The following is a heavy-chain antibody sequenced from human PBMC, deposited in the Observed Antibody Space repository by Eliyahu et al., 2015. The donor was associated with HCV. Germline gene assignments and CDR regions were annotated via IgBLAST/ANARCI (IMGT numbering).Heavy chain of an antibody. CDR1: VDSLSSAGYX. CDR2: MFHSGTT. V-gene: IGHV4-30-2*01. CDR3: ASTPRYYDRSPYYSNWFDP. Sequence: QLQLQESGSGLVKPSQTLSLTCRVFVDSLSSAGYXXXXIRQPPGXGLEWIGFMFHSGTTYXNPSLKSRVXISVDTSQNQFSLKMSTVTAADTAVYYCASTPRYYDRSPYYSNWFDPWGQGTLVTVSS. J-gene: IGHJ5*02. D-gene: IGHD3-22*01.